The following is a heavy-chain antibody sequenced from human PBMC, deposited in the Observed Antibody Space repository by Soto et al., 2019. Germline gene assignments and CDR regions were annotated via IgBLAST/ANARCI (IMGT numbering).Heavy chain of an antibody. V-gene: IGHV3-21*01. CDR1: GFTFSSYS. D-gene: IGHD1-1*01. Sequence: EVQLVESGGGLVKPGGSLRLSCAASGFTFSSYSMNWVRQAPGKGLEWVSSISSSSSYRYYADSVKGRFTISRDNAKNSLYLQMNSLRAEDTAVYYCARELARRGGWFDPWGQGTLVTVSS. CDR3: ARELARRGGWFDP. CDR2: ISSSSSYR. J-gene: IGHJ5*02.